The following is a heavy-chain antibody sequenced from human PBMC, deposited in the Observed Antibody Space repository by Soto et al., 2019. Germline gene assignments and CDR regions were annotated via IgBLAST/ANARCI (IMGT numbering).Heavy chain of an antibody. V-gene: IGHV3-33*01. CDR2: IWYDGSNK. CDR1: GFTFSSYG. J-gene: IGHJ4*02. Sequence: QVQLVESGGGGVQPGRSLRLSCAASGFTFSSYGMHWVRQAPGKGLEWVAVIWYDGSNKYYADSVKGRFTISRDNSKNTLDLQMNSLRAEDTAVYYCARDYGYGYFDYWGQGTLVTVSS. CDR3: ARDYGYGYFDY. D-gene: IGHD5-18*01.